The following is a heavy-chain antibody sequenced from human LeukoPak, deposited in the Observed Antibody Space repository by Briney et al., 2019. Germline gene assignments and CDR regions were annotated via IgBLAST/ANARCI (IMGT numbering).Heavy chain of an antibody. D-gene: IGHD4-11*01. J-gene: IGHJ5*02. V-gene: IGHV1-69*04. CDR3: ARQQGLQNLNFDH. CDR1: GGTFSSYA. Sequence: SVKVSCKASGGTFSSYAISWVRQAPGQGLEWMGRIIPILGIANYAQKFQGRVTITADKSTSTAYMELSSLRSEDTAVYYCARQQGLQNLNFDHWGQGALVTVSS. CDR2: IIPILGIA.